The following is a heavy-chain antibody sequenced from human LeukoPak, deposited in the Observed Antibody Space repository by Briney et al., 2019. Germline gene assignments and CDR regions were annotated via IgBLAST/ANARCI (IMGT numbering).Heavy chain of an antibody. CDR3: ARDRMVGWFDP. Sequence: SETLSLTYTVSGGSISSYYWSWIRQPPGKGLEWIGYIYYSGSTNYNPSLKSRVTISVDTSKNQFSRKLSSVTAADTAVYYCARDRMVGWFDPWGQGTLVTVSS. D-gene: IGHD3-10*01. J-gene: IGHJ5*02. CDR2: IYYSGST. V-gene: IGHV4-59*01. CDR1: GGSISSYY.